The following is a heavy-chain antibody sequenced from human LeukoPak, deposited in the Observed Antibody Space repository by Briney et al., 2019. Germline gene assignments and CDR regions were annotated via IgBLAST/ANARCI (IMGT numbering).Heavy chain of an antibody. CDR1: GGSISSYY. D-gene: IGHD6-13*01. CDR3: AREPYSSSWNNWFDP. J-gene: IGHJ5*02. CDR2: IYTSGST. Sequence: SETLSLTCTVPGGSISSYYWSWIRQPAGKGLEWIGRIYTSGSTNYNPSLKSRVTMSVDTSKNQFSLKLSSVTAADTAVYYCAREPYSSSWNNWFDPWGQGTLVTVSS. V-gene: IGHV4-4*07.